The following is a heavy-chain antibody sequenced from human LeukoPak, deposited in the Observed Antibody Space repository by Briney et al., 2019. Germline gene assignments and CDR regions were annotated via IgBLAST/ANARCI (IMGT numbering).Heavy chain of an antibody. CDR2: ISYDGSNK. CDR3: AKEADSSGYYSKPHPDFDY. J-gene: IGHJ4*02. V-gene: IGHV3-30*18. CDR1: GFTFSSYG. D-gene: IGHD3-22*01. Sequence: PGRSLRLSCAASGFTFSSYGMHWVRQAPGKGLEWVAVISYDGSNKYYADSVKGRFTISRDNSKNTLYLQMNSLRAEDTAVYYCAKEADSSGYYSKPHPDFDYWGQGTLVTVSS.